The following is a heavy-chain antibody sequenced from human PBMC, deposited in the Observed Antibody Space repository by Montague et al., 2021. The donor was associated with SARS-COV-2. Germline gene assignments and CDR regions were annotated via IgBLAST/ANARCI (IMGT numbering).Heavy chain of an antibody. Sequence: SETLSLTCAVSGGSFSGYYWSWIRQPPGKGLEWIGEINHSGSTNXXPSLKSRVTISVDTSKNKFSLKLSSVTAAATAVYYCARGPRITMIVVVITDIWFDPWGQGTLVTVSS. D-gene: IGHD3-22*01. CDR3: ARGPRITMIVVVITDIWFDP. V-gene: IGHV4-34*01. J-gene: IGHJ5*02. CDR1: GGSFSGYY. CDR2: INHSGST.